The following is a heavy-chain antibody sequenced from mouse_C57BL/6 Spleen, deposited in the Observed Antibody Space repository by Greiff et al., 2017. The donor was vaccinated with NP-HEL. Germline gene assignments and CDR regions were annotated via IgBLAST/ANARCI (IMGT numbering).Heavy chain of an antibody. D-gene: IGHD1-1*01. J-gene: IGHJ4*01. CDR1: GFTFSDYG. Sequence: EVHLVESGGGLVKPGGSLKLSCAASGFTFSDYGMHWVRQAPEKGLEWVAYISSGSSTIYYADTVKGRFTISRDNAKNTLFLQMTSLRSEDTAMYYCARRITTVVDYYAMDYWGQGTSVTVSS. CDR2: ISSGSSTI. V-gene: IGHV5-17*01. CDR3: ARRITTVVDYYAMDY.